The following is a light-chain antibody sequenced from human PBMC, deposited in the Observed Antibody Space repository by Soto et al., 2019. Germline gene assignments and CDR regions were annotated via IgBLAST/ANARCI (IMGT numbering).Light chain of an antibody. V-gene: IGLV3-27*01. J-gene: IGLJ2*01. CDR2: KDS. Sequence: SYELTQPSSVSVSPGQTARITCSGDVLAKKYARWFQQKPGQAPVLVIYKDSERPSGIPERFSGSSSGTTVTLTISGAQVEDEADYYGYSAADNFVVFGGGTKLTVL. CDR1: VLAKKY. CDR3: YSAADNFVV.